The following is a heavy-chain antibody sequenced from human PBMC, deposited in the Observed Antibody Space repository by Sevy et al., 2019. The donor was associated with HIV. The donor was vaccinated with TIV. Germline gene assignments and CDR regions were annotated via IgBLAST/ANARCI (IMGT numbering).Heavy chain of an antibody. CDR1: GFTFSSYA. Sequence: GGSLRLSCAASGFTFSSYAMHWVRQAPGKGLEWVAVISYDGSNKYYADPLKSRLTISRDNSKNTLYLQMYSLRADDTAAYYCAGVRSSDHYYGMDVWGQGTTVTVSS. CDR2: ISYDGSNK. CDR3: AGVRSSDHYYGMDV. D-gene: IGHD6-19*01. J-gene: IGHJ6*02. V-gene: IGHV3-30-3*01.